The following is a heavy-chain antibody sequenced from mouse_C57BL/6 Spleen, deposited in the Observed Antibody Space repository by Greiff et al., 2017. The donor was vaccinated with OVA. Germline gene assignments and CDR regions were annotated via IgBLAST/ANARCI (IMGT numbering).Heavy chain of an antibody. V-gene: IGHV2-2*01. J-gene: IGHJ4*01. CDR2: IWSGGST. CDR1: GFSLTSYG. CDR3: ARKGYDGYYVYAMDY. Sequence: QVQLQQSGPGLVQPSQSLSITCTVSGFSLTSYGVHWVRQSPGKGLEWLGVIWSGGSTDYNAAFISRLSISKDNSTSQVFFKMNSLQADDTAIYYCARKGYDGYYVYAMDYWGQGTSVTVSS. D-gene: IGHD2-3*01.